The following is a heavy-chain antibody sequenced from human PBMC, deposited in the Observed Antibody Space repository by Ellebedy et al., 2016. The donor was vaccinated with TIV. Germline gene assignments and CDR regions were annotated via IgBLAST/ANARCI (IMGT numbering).Heavy chain of an antibody. Sequence: GESLKISCAASGFTFSSYAMHWVRQAPGKGLEYISAIVSNGDSTYYANSVKGRFIISRDNSKNTLYLQMSSLRLEDTPVYYCVKAWGDWGQGTLVTVSS. J-gene: IGHJ4*02. CDR3: VKAWGD. CDR2: IVSNGDST. V-gene: IGHV3-64D*06. D-gene: IGHD3-16*01. CDR1: GFTFSSYA.